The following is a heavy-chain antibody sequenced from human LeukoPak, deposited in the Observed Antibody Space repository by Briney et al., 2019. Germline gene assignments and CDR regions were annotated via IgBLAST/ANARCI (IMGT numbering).Heavy chain of an antibody. Sequence: GGSLRLSCTASGFTFATYAMSWVRQAPGKGLEWVSTISNNGDNTYYADSVKGRFAISRDNSKNTLYLHMNSLRAEDTAVYYCASFAPYDVFDIWAKGQWSPSLQ. V-gene: IGHV3-23*01. CDR2: ISNNGDNT. CDR3: ASFAPYDVFDI. CDR1: GFTFATYA. J-gene: IGHJ3*02.